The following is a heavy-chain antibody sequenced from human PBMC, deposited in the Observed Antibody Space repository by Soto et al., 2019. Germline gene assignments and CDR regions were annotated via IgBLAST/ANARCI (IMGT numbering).Heavy chain of an antibody. CDR3: ASGGRAAAGTQGVYNWFDP. CDR2: IWYDGSNK. D-gene: IGHD6-13*01. CDR1: GCTFSSYG. J-gene: IGHJ5*02. V-gene: IGHV3-33*01. Sequence: GGSLRLSCAASGCTFSSYGMHWVRQAPGKGLEWVAVIWYDGSNKYYADSVKGRFTISRDNSKNTLYLQMNSLRAEDTAVYYCASGGRAAAGTQGVYNWFDPWGQGTLVTVSS.